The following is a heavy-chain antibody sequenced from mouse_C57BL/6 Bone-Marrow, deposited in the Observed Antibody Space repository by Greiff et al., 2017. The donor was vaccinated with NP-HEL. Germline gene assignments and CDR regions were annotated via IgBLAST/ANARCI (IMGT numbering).Heavy chain of an antibody. Sequence: QVQLQQPGAELVMPGASVKLSCKASGYTFTSYWMHWVKQRPGQGLEWIGEIDPSDSYTNYNQKFKGKSTLTVDKSSSTAYMQLSSLTSEDSAVYYCARTAQAAYYFDYWGQGTTLTVSS. D-gene: IGHD3-2*02. CDR2: IDPSDSYT. V-gene: IGHV1-69*01. CDR3: ARTAQAAYYFDY. CDR1: GYTFTSYW. J-gene: IGHJ2*01.